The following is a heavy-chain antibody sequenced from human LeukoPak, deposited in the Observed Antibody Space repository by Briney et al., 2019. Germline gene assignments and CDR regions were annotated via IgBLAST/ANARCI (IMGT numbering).Heavy chain of an antibody. V-gene: IGHV4-39*07. CDR3: ARDQIVVVPAAANDYMDV. CDR2: IYYSGST. D-gene: IGHD2-2*01. J-gene: IGHJ6*03. CDR1: GGSISSSSYY. Sequence: SETLSLTCTVSGGSISSSSYYWGWIRQPPGKGLEWIGSIYYSGSTYYNPSLKSRVTISVDTSKNQFSLKLSSVTAADTAVYYCARDQIVVVPAAANDYMDVWGKGTTVTVSS.